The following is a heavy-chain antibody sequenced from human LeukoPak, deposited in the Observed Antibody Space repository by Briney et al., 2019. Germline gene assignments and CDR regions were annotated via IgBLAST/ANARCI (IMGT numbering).Heavy chain of an antibody. CDR1: GYILTTYH. CDR3: ARGEETATIKIDF. CDR2: INPGGGGT. Sequence: ASVKVSCKASGYILTTYHMHWVRQVPGQGLEWMGIINPGGGGTYYAQKFQGRVTMTRDTSSSTVYLEMNRLTSEDTAVYYCARGEETATIKIDFWGQGTLVAVSS. V-gene: IGHV1-46*01. D-gene: IGHD5-24*01. J-gene: IGHJ4*02.